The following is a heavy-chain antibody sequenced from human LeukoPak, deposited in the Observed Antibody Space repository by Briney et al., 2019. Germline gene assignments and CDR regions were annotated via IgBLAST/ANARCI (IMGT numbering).Heavy chain of an antibody. CDR2: ISGSGGST. J-gene: IGHJ4*02. D-gene: IGHD6-19*01. CDR3: AKAPEPGIAVAGTVDY. V-gene: IGHV3-23*01. Sequence: GGSLGLSCAASGFTFSSYAMSWVRQAPGKGLEWVSAISGSGGSTYYADSVKGRFTISRDNSKNTLYLQMNSLRAEDTAVYYCAKAPEPGIAVAGTVDYWGQGTLVTVSS. CDR1: GFTFSSYA.